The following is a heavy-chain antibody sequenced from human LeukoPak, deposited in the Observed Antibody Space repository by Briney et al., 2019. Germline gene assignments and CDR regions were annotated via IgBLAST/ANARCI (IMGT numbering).Heavy chain of an antibody. J-gene: IGHJ4*02. CDR1: GFTFSSYG. CDR3: ARGGAPYSSSWYPRYYFDY. D-gene: IGHD6-13*01. Sequence: PGGSLRLSCAASGFTFSSYGMHWVRQAPGKGLEWVAVISYDGSNKYYADSVKGRFTISRDNSKNTLYLQMNSLRAEDTAVYYCARGGAPYSSSWYPRYYFDYWGQGTLVTVSS. V-gene: IGHV3-30*03. CDR2: ISYDGSNK.